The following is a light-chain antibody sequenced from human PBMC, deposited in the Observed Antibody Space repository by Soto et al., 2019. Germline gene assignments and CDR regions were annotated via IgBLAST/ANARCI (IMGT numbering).Light chain of an antibody. Sequence: QSVLTQPPSASGSPGQSLTISCTGTSSDVGAYKYVSWYQQYPGKAPKLMIYEVTKRPSGVPDSFSGSKSGNTASLTVSGLQAEDEADYYCSSYAGSNIYVFGTGTKLTVL. CDR3: SSYAGSNIYV. CDR1: SSDVGAYKY. CDR2: EVT. V-gene: IGLV2-8*01. J-gene: IGLJ1*01.